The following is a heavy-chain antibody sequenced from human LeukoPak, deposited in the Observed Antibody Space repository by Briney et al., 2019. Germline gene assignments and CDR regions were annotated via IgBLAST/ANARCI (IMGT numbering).Heavy chain of an antibody. Sequence: ASVKVSCKASGYTFTSYYMHWVRQAPGQGLEWMGIINPSGGSTSYAQKFQGRVTITRDTSASTAYMELSSLRSEDTAVYYCARGRGVYSGYEGDDYWGQGTLVTVSS. CDR1: GYTFTSYY. J-gene: IGHJ4*02. CDR3: ARGRGVYSGYEGDDY. D-gene: IGHD5-12*01. V-gene: IGHV1-46*01. CDR2: INPSGGST.